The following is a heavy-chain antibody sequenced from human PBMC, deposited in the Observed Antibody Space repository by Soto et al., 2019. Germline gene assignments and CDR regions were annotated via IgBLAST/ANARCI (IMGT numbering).Heavy chain of an antibody. J-gene: IGHJ5*02. CDR3: ASAMWELLHWFDP. D-gene: IGHD1-26*01. Sequence: GASVKVSCKASGYTLTGYYMHWVRQAPGQGLEWMGWINPNSGGTNYAQKFQGRVTMTRDTSISTAYMELSRLRSDDTAVYYCASAMWELLHWFDPWGQGTLVTVSS. CDR1: GYTLTGYY. CDR2: INPNSGGT. V-gene: IGHV1-2*02.